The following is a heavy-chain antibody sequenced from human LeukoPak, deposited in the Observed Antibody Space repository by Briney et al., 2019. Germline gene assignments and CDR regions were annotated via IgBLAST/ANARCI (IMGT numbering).Heavy chain of an antibody. CDR1: GYTFTSYA. V-gene: IGHV7-4-1*02. CDR2: INTNTGNP. D-gene: IGHD1-1*01. CDR3: AREAGTTADYYYGTDV. Sequence: ASVKFSCKASGYTFTSYAMNWVRQAPGQGLEWMGWINTNTGNPTYAQGFTGRFVFSLDTSVSTAYLQISSLKAEDTAVYYCAREAGTTADYYYGTDVWGQGNTVTVSS. J-gene: IGHJ6*02.